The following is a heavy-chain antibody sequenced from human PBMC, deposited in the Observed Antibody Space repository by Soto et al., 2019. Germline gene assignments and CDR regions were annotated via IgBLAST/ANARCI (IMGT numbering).Heavy chain of an antibody. CDR2: IYYSGST. Sequence: SETLSLTCTVSGGSISSYYWSWIRQPPGKGLERIGYIYYSGSTNYNPSLKSRVTISVDTSKNQFSLKLTSVTAADTAVYYCARHGDDILTGYSYYYYGMDVWGQGTTFTVSS. CDR1: GGSISSYY. CDR3: ARHGDDILTGYSYYYYGMDV. V-gene: IGHV4-59*08. J-gene: IGHJ6*02. D-gene: IGHD3-9*01.